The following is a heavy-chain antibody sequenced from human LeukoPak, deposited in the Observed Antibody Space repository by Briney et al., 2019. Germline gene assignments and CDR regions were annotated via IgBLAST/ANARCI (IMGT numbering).Heavy chain of an antibody. CDR1: GYTFTSYG. J-gene: IGHJ5*02. CDR3: ARGEYYYDSSGTPLKGWFDP. D-gene: IGHD3-22*01. CDR2: ISAYNGNT. V-gene: IGHV1-18*01. Sequence: ASVKVSCKASGYTFTSYGISWVRQAPGRGLEWMGWISAYNGNTNYAQKLQGRVTMTTDTSTSTAYMELRSLRSDDTAVYYCARGEYYYDSSGTPLKGWFDPWGQGTLVTVSS.